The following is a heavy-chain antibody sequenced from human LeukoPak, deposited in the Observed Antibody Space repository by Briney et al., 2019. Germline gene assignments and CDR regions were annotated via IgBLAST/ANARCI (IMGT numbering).Heavy chain of an antibody. Sequence: GSLRLSCAASGFTFSSYGMSWVRQPPGKGLEWIGEINHSGSTNYNPSLKSRVTISVDTSKNQFSLKLSSVTAADTAVYYCARVGFGETIDYWGQGTLVTVSS. CDR1: GFTFSSYG. CDR2: INHSGST. J-gene: IGHJ4*02. CDR3: ARVGFGETIDY. D-gene: IGHD3-10*01. V-gene: IGHV4-34*01.